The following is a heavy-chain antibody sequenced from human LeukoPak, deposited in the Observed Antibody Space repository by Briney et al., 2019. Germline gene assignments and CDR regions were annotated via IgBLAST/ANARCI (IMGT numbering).Heavy chain of an antibody. CDR3: ATAEGVSGVFDY. CDR1: GCTLTELS. D-gene: IGHD3-10*01. V-gene: IGHV1-24*01. Sequence: ASVKVSCKVSGCTLTELSMHWVRQAPGKGLEWMGGFDPEDGETIYAQKFQGRVTMTEDTSTDTAYMELSSLRSEDTAVYYCATAEGVSGVFDYWGQGTLVTVSS. J-gene: IGHJ4*02. CDR2: FDPEDGET.